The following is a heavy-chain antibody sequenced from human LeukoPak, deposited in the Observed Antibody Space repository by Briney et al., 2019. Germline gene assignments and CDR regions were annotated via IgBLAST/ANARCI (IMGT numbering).Heavy chain of an antibody. CDR3: ARVEYSSSWPYYYYYMDV. CDR1: GGSISSYY. D-gene: IGHD6-13*01. V-gene: IGHV4-59*01. Sequence: SETLSLTCTVSGGSISSYYWSWIRQPPGKGLEWIGYIYYSGSTNYNPSLKSRVTISVDTSKNQFSLKLSSVTAADTAVYYCARVEYSSSWPYYYYYMDVWGKGTTVTISS. CDR2: IYYSGST. J-gene: IGHJ6*03.